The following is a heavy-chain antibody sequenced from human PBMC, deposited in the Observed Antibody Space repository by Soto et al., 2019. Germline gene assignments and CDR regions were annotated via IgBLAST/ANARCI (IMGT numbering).Heavy chain of an antibody. V-gene: IGHV5-10-1*01. CDR2: IDPSDSYT. CDR3: ARVRTIVGRVPAPYEFDY. D-gene: IGHD3-10*01. J-gene: IGHJ4*02. Sequence: GESLKISCKGSGYSFTSYWISWVRQMPGKGLEWMGRIDPSDSYTNYSPSFQGHVTISADKSISTAYLQWSSLKASDTAMYYCARVRTIVGRVPAPYEFDYWGQGTLVTVS. CDR1: GYSFTSYW.